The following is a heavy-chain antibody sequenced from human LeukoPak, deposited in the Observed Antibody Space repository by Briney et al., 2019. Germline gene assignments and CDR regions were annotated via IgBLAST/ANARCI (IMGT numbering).Heavy chain of an antibody. Sequence: GGSLRLSCAASGFTFSGSAMHWVRQASGKGLEWVGRIRSKANSYATAYAASVKGRFTISRDDSKNTAYLQMNSLRADDTAVYYCAGLDAAMPDAFDIWGQGTTVTVSS. J-gene: IGHJ3*02. CDR3: AGLDAAMPDAFDI. CDR2: IRSKANSYAT. D-gene: IGHD5-18*01. CDR1: GFTFSGSA. V-gene: IGHV3-73*01.